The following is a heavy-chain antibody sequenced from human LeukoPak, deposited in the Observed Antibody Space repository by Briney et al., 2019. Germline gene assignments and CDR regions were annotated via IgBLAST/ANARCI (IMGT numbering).Heavy chain of an antibody. J-gene: IGHJ3*02. V-gene: IGHV1-2*02. Sequence: ASVKVSCKASGYTFTGYYMHWVRQAPGQGLEWMGWINPNSGGTTYAQKFQGRVTMTRDTSISTAYMELSRLRSDDTAVYYCASLPPGYCSSTSCDRAFDIWGQGTMVTVSS. CDR2: INPNSGGT. CDR3: ASLPPGYCSSTSCDRAFDI. CDR1: GYTFTGYY. D-gene: IGHD2-2*01.